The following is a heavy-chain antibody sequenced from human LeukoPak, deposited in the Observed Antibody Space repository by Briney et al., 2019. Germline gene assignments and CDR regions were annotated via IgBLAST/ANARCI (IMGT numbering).Heavy chain of an antibody. V-gene: IGHV3-53*05. CDR1: GLTVSSNY. D-gene: IGHD6-13*01. Sequence: GGSLRLSCAASGLTVSSNYMSWVRQALGKGLEWVSVIYSGGSTYYADSVKGRFTISRDNSKNTLYLQMNSLRAEDTAVYYCARGEGSSSWYYFDYWGQGTLVTVSS. CDR2: IYSGGST. CDR3: ARGEGSSSWYYFDY. J-gene: IGHJ4*02.